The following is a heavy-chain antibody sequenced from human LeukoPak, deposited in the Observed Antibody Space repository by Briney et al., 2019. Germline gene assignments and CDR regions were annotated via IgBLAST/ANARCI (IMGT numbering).Heavy chain of an antibody. V-gene: IGHV4-59*11. Sequence: SETLSLTCTVSGGSISSHYWSWIRQPPGKGLEWIGYIYYSGSTNYNPSLKSRVTISVDTSKNQFSLKLSSVTAADTAVYYCARYGYYYDSSGYYSLFDYWGQGTLVTVSS. J-gene: IGHJ4*02. CDR2: IYYSGST. CDR1: GGSISSHY. CDR3: ARYGYYYDSSGYYSLFDY. D-gene: IGHD3-22*01.